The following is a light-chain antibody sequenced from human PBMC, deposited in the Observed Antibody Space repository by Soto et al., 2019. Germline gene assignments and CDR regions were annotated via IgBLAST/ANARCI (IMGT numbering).Light chain of an antibody. J-gene: IGKJ4*01. Sequence: EIVLTQSPGTLSLSPVGRAALSCRASQSVASNYLGWYQQKPGQAPRVLIFDASIRATGIPDRFSASGSGSDFTLTISRLEPDDFAVYYCHQYDSLPLTFGGGTKVDI. CDR2: DAS. V-gene: IGKV3-20*01. CDR3: HQYDSLPLT. CDR1: QSVASNY.